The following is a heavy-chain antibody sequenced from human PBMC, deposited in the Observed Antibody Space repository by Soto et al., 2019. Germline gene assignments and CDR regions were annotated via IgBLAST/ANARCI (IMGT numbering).Heavy chain of an antibody. J-gene: IGHJ6*02. Sequence: GASVKVSCKVSGYTLTELSMHWVRQAPGKGLEWMGGFDPEDGETIYAQKFQGRVTMTEDTSTDTVYMELSSLRSEDTAVYYCATRDVVVVAATYGMDVWGQGTTVTVSS. CDR2: FDPEDGET. V-gene: IGHV1-24*01. D-gene: IGHD2-15*01. CDR1: GYTLTELS. CDR3: ATRDVVVVAATYGMDV.